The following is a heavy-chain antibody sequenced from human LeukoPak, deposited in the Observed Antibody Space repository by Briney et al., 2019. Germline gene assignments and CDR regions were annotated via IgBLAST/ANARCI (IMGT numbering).Heavy chain of an antibody. J-gene: IGHJ4*02. CDR3: ARGAYYYDSSADWYFDY. CDR1: GFTFSSYG. Sequence: GRSLRLSCAASGFTFSSYGMHWVRQAPGKGLEWVADIWYDGSNKYYADSVKGRFTISRDNSKNTLYLQMNSLRAEDTAVYYCARGAYYYDSSADWYFDYWGQGTLVTVSS. V-gene: IGHV3-33*01. D-gene: IGHD3-22*01. CDR2: IWYDGSNK.